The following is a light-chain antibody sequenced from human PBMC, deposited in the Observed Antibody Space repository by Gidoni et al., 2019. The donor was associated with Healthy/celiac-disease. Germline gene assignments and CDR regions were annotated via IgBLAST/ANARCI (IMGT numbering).Light chain of an antibody. J-gene: IGKJ1*01. Sequence: DIQMTQSPSTLSASVGDRVTITCLASQSISSCLAWYQQKPGKAPKLLIYKASSLESGVPSRFSGSGSGTEFTITISSLQHDDFATYYCQQYNSPWTFGQGTKVEIK. CDR1: QSISSC. CDR2: KAS. CDR3: QQYNSPWT. V-gene: IGKV1-5*03.